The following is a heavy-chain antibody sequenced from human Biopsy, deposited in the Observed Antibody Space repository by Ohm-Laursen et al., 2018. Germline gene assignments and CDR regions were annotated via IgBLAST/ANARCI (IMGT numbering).Heavy chain of an antibody. V-gene: IGHV1-2*02. CDR2: INCKTGAT. D-gene: IGHD2-8*01. Sequence: VSSVKVSCKTPGGTFSNYGVNWVRQAPGQGLEWLGYINCKTGATNYARKFQGTVTMTRDTSISTAYLALGSLRSADTAIYYCARDPLNGHKHFDYWGQGSLVTVSS. CDR1: GGTFSNYG. CDR3: ARDPLNGHKHFDY. J-gene: IGHJ4*02.